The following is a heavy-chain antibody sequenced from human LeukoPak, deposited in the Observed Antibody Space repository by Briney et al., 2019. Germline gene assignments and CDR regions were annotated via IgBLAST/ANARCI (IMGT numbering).Heavy chain of an antibody. V-gene: IGHV4-34*01. CDR3: ARRTSARRSGPLDY. J-gene: IGHJ4*02. CDR2: INHSGST. D-gene: IGHD2-15*01. Sequence: SETLSLTCAVYGGSFSGYYWSWIRRPPGKGLEWIGEINHSGSTNYNPSLKSRVTISVDTSKNQFSLKLSSVTAADTAVYYCARRTSARRSGPLDYWGQGTLVTVSS. CDR1: GGSFSGYY.